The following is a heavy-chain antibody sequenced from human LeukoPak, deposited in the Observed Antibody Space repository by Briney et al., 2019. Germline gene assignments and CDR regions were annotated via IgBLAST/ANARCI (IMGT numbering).Heavy chain of an antibody. CDR2: TYYRSKWYN. CDR1: GDSVSSNSAA. CDR3: ASQGIAAAGTGFDY. D-gene: IGHD6-13*01. Sequence: SQTPSLTCAISGDSVSSNSAAWNWIRQSPSRGLEWLGRTYYRSKWYNDYAVSVKSRITINPDTSKNQFSLQLNSVTPEDTAVYYCASQGIAAAGTGFDYWGQGTLVTVSS. J-gene: IGHJ4*02. V-gene: IGHV6-1*01.